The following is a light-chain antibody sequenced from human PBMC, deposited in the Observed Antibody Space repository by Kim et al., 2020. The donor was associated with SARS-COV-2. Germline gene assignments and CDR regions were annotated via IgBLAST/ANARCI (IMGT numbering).Light chain of an antibody. V-gene: IGLV3-1*01. CDR3: QTWDSITVV. Sequence: SVSPGQTASITCSGVKLGEKYACWYQQRPGQSPVLVIYQDTKRPSGIPERFSGSNSGNTATLTISGTQAMDEADYYCQTWDSITVVFGGGTKLTVL. CDR1: KLGEKY. J-gene: IGLJ2*01. CDR2: QDT.